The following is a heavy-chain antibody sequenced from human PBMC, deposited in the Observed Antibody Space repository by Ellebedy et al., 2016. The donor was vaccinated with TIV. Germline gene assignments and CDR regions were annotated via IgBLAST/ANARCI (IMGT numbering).Heavy chain of an antibody. CDR2: ISSSGSTI. Sequence: GESLKISCAASGFTFSDYYMSWIRQAPGKGLEWVSYISSSGSTIYYADSVKGRFTISRDNAKNSLYLQMNSLRAEDTAVYYCARDIAVDRNWFDPWGQGTLVTVSS. D-gene: IGHD6-19*01. CDR1: GFTFSDYY. V-gene: IGHV3-11*01. J-gene: IGHJ5*02. CDR3: ARDIAVDRNWFDP.